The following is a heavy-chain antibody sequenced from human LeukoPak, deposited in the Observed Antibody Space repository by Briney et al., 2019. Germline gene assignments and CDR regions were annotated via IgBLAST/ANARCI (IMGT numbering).Heavy chain of an antibody. CDR1: GFTFSRYS. V-gene: IGHV3-48*02. Sequence: GGSLRLSCAASGFTFSRYSMNWVRQAPGKGLEWVSYISSSRSTMYYADSVKGRFTISRDNAKNSLYLQMNSLRDEDTAVYYCARNGLGYYDSSGSRDAFDIWGQGTMVTVSS. CDR3: ARNGLGYYDSSGSRDAFDI. D-gene: IGHD3-22*01. J-gene: IGHJ3*02. CDR2: ISSSRSTM.